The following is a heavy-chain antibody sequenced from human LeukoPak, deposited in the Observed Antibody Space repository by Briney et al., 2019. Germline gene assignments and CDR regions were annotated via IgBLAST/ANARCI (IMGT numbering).Heavy chain of an antibody. CDR2: INHSGST. D-gene: IGHD1-26*01. CDR1: GGSFSGYY. J-gene: IGHJ3*02. Sequence: SETLSLTCAVYGGSFSGYYWSWIRQPPGKGLEWIGEINHSGSTNYNPSLKSRVTISVDTSENQFSLKLSSVTAADTAVYYCARDITIVGGYDAFDIWGQGTMVTVSS. CDR3: ARDITIVGGYDAFDI. V-gene: IGHV4-34*01.